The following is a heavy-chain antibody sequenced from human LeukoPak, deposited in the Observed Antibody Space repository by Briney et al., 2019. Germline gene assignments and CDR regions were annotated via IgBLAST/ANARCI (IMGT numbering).Heavy chain of an antibody. CDR3: ARDVRSFSFDAFDI. V-gene: IGHV4-59*01. CDR2: IYYSGST. Sequence: SETLSPTCTVSGGSLSSYYWTWVRQPPGKGLEYIGYIYYSGSTNYNPSLKSRVTISVDMSKNEISLKLSSVTAADTAVYYCARDVRSFSFDAFDIWGQGTRVTVSS. J-gene: IGHJ3*02. CDR1: GGSLSSYY. D-gene: IGHD6-6*01.